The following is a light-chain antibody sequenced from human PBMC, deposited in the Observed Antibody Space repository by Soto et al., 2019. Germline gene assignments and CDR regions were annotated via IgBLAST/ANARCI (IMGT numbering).Light chain of an antibody. V-gene: IGLV1-40*01. J-gene: IGLJ3*02. CDR1: SSNIGAGYD. CDR3: QSYDISLSGWV. Sequence: QSVLTQPPSVSGAPGQRVTISCTGSSSNIGAGYDVHWYQQLPGTAPKLLIYGNSNRPSGVPDRFSGSKSGTSASLAITGLRAEYEAGYYCQSYDISLSGWVFGGGAKRTVL. CDR2: GNS.